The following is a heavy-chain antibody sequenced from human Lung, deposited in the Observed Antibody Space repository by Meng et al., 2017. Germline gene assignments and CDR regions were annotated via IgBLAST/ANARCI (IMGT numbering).Heavy chain of an antibody. CDR1: GYTFTTYT. V-gene: IGHV7-4-1*02. J-gene: IGHJ4*02. CDR3: ARGGDFNH. CDR2: ISNNTGNL. Sequence: QVQLLQSGSDLKKLTASMKVSCKASGYTFTTYTINWVRQAHGRGLDWMGWISNNTGNLTYVQGFTGRFVFSLDTSVSTAYLQISSLEAADTAVYYCARGGDFNHWGQGTLVTVSS.